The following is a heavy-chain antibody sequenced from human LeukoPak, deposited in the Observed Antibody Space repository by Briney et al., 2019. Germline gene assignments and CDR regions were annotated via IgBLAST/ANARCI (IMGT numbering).Heavy chain of an antibody. CDR2: FDPEDGET. CDR1: GYTLTELS. CDR3: ATSIVVVPAPTSMDSYVMVV. Sequence: ASVKVSCKVSGYTLTELSMHWVRQAPGKGLEWMGGFDPEDGETIYAQKFQGRVTMTEDASTDTAYMELSSMRSEDTAVYYCATSIVVVPAPTSMDSYVMVVGGKGPTVPVPS. V-gene: IGHV1-24*01. D-gene: IGHD2-2*01. J-gene: IGHJ6*04.